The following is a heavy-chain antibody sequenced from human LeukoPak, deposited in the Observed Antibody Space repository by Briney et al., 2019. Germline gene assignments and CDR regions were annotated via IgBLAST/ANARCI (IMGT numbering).Heavy chain of an antibody. CDR1: GGSISSSSYY. Sequence: SDTLSLPCTVSGGSISSSSYYWGWIRQPPGKGLVWIGSIYHSVSPYYNPSPKRRVPISVDTSKNQFSLKLSSVTAADTAVYYCASGYQFGELYYFDYWGQGTLVTVSS. CDR3: ASGYQFGELYYFDY. V-gene: IGHV4-39*01. CDR2: IYHSVSP. J-gene: IGHJ4*02. D-gene: IGHD3-10*01.